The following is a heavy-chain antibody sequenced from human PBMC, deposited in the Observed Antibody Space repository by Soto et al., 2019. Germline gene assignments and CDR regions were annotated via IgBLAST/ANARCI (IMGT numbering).Heavy chain of an antibody. J-gene: IGHJ6*04. CDR3: AREDDGGDRDYYGMDV. D-gene: IGHD2-21*02. CDR1: GGSISFDHYH. CDR2: VHYSGSV. Sequence: SETMSLTCTVSGGSISFDHYHWTWIRQPPGKGLEWIGYVHYSGSVLYNPSLQSRVSISVDTSKNQFSLKLSSVTAADTAVYFCAREDDGGDRDYYGMDVWGEGTTVTVSS. V-gene: IGHV4-30-4*01.